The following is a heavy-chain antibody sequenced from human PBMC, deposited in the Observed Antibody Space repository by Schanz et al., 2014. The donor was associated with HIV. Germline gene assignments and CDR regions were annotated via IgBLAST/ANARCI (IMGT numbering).Heavy chain of an antibody. J-gene: IGHJ2*01. CDR2: VKRSGANT. Sequence: EVRLLESGGDLVQPGGSLRLSCAASGFPFGSYAMSWVRQAPGKGLEWLARVKRSGANTYYADSVKGRFTISRDNSENTLFLQVNSLRAEDTAVYYCSTSGYYPPDLWGRGTLVTVSS. CDR1: GFPFGSYA. CDR3: STSGYYPPDL. D-gene: IGHD3-3*01. V-gene: IGHV3-23*01.